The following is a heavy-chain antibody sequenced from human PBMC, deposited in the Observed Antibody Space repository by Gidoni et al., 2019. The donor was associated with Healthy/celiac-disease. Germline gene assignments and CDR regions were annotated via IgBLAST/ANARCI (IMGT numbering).Heavy chain of an antibody. D-gene: IGHD1-26*01. Sequence: QVQLVQSGAEVRKPGSSVTVSRKASGAIFSRYATSWVLQAPGHGLAWLGGMIPIFGTPNYVQKFQGRVTITADGSTSTAYMELSSLRSEDTAGYYCASVPHLVGAPIHSIDYYYYYMDVWGKGTTVTVSS. V-gene: IGHV1-69*01. CDR1: GAIFSRYA. CDR2: MIPIFGTP. CDR3: ASVPHLVGAPIHSIDYYYYYMDV. J-gene: IGHJ6*03.